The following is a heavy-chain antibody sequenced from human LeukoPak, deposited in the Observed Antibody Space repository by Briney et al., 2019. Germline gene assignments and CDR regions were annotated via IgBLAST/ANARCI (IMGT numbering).Heavy chain of an antibody. D-gene: IGHD3-22*01. V-gene: IGHV3-11*04. J-gene: IGHJ4*02. Sequence: GGSLRLSCAASGFTCSDYYMSWIRQAPGKGLKWVSYISSSGSNIYYADSVKGPFTISRDNANNPLYLQMNSLSAEDTAVYSCARDWRYYYDSSGYLHFDYWGQGTLVTVSS. CDR2: ISSSGSNI. CDR3: ARDWRYYYDSSGYLHFDY. CDR1: GFTCSDYY.